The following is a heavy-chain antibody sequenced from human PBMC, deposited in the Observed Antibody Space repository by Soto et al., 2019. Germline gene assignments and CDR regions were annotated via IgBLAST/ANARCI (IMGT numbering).Heavy chain of an antibody. CDR2: IIPIFGTA. J-gene: IGHJ4*02. CDR3: ARSPHAARYCRGGSCYLYYFDY. D-gene: IGHD2-15*01. V-gene: IGHV1-69*13. Sequence: ASVKVSCKASGGTFSSYAISWVRQAPGQGLEWMGGIIPIFGTANYAQKFQGRVTITADESTSTAYMELSSLRSEDTAVYYCARSPHAARYCRGGSCYLYYFDYWGQGTLVTVSS. CDR1: GGTFSSYA.